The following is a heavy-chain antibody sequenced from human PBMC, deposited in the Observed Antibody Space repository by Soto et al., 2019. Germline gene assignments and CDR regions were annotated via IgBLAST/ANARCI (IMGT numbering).Heavy chain of an antibody. CDR2: ISGSSSTI. CDR1: GFTFSGYS. CDR3: ARPLGSRGGTCYF. Sequence: EVQLEESGGGLVQPGGSLRLSCAASGFTFSGYSMNWVRQAPGKGLEWVSYISGSSSTIYYADSVKGRSTISRDNAKNSLCLQMNSLRDDDTAVYYCARPLGSRGGTCYFWGQGTLVTVSS. V-gene: IGHV3-48*02. J-gene: IGHJ4*02. D-gene: IGHD2-15*01.